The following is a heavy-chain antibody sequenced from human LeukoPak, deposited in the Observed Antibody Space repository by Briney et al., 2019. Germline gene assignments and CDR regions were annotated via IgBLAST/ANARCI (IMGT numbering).Heavy chain of an antibody. V-gene: IGHV3-11*01. CDR1: GGSFSGYY. CDR2: ISSSGSTI. J-gene: IGHJ6*03. CDR3: ARAGGGSYLLGGYMDV. Sequence: LSLTSAVYGGSFSGYYWSWLRQPPGKGLEWVSYISSSGSTIYYADSVKGRFTISRDNAKNSLYLQMNSLRAVDTAVYYCARAGGGSYLLGGYMDVWGKGTTVTVSS. D-gene: IGHD1-26*01.